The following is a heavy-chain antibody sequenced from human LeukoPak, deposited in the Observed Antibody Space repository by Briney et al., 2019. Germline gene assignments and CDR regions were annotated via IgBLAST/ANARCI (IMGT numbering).Heavy chain of an antibody. CDR3: ARGGPIIVVTNFDY. Sequence: ASVKVSCKASGYTFTSYYMHWVRQTPGQGLEWMGMINPSGVSTTYAEKFQGRVTMSGDKSTSTVYMDLSSLRSEDTAVYYCARGGPIIVVTNFDYWGQGTLVTVSS. V-gene: IGHV1-46*01. D-gene: IGHD2-15*01. J-gene: IGHJ4*02. CDR2: INPSGVST. CDR1: GYTFTSYY.